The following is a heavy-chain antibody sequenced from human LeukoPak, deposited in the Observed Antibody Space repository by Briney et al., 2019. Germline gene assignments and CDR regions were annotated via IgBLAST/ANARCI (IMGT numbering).Heavy chain of an antibody. CDR2: ISGGGCST. J-gene: IGHJ5*02. CDR3: AKDRVPQLAVSDYKVINWFDP. D-gene: IGHD3-10*01. Sequence: PGVSLTLSCAASSFPFSSCTMICVRQPPGGGVEWVSAISGGGCSTYYADSVKRLFTISREISKHTVYLKMNSQRAEDTAVYYCAKDRVPQLAVSDYKVINWFDPWGQGTLVTVSS. V-gene: IGHV3-23*01. CDR1: SFPFSSCT.